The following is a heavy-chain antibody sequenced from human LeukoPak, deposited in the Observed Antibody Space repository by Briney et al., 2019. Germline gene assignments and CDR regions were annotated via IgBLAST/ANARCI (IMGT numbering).Heavy chain of an antibody. J-gene: IGHJ4*02. D-gene: IGHD3-10*01. CDR2: INSYGAYT. Sequence: TGGSLRLSCAASGFTFSSYDMTWVRQAPGKGLEWVSSINSYGAYTFYADSVRGRFTISRDNSKNTLYLQMNSLRAEDTAVYYCAKDLHYGSADYWGQGTLVTVSS. CDR1: GFTFSSYD. CDR3: AKDLHYGSADY. V-gene: IGHV3-23*01.